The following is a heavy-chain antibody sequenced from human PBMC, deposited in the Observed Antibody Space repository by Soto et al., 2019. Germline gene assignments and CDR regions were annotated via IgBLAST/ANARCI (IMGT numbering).Heavy chain of an antibody. V-gene: IGHV4-30-4*01. D-gene: IGHD3-10*01. CDR1: GGSISSGGYY. CDR3: ARVRDGSGRYLSDY. Sequence: QVQLQESGPGLVKPSETLSLTCTVSGGSISSGGYYWGWIRQPPGKGLEWIGYIYYTGRTYYNPSLKRRGTISLDTYKNQFSLRLSSVTASDTAVYYCARVRDGSGRYLSDYWGQGTLVTVSS. J-gene: IGHJ4*02. CDR2: IYYTGRT.